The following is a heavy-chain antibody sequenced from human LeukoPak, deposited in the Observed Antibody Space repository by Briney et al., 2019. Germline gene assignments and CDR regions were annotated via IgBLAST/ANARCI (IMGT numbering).Heavy chain of an antibody. Sequence: SQTLSLTCTVTGGSISSGRYYWSWIRQPAGKGLEWIGRIYTSGNTNYNPSLKSRVTISADTSKNQFSLKLSSVTAADTAVYYCARAGDGGWGLVAYLDYWGQGTLVTVSS. CDR2: IYTSGNT. D-gene: IGHD3-16*01. CDR3: ARAGDGGWGLVAYLDY. V-gene: IGHV4-61*02. J-gene: IGHJ4*02. CDR1: GGSISSGRYY.